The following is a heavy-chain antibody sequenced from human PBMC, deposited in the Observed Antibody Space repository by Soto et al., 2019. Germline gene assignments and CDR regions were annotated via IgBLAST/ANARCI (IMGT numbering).Heavy chain of an antibody. CDR1: GGTSNNNA. V-gene: IGHV1-69*01. Sequence: QVQLEQSGAEVKKPGSSVKVSCKASGGTSNNNANSWVRQAPGQGLEWMGGIVPVFGTANYAQKFRGRVRITADDSTRTLNMELSSLRSDDTAVYYCATLQGSGTYYDDDYWGQGTLVTVSS. D-gene: IGHD3-10*01. J-gene: IGHJ4*02. CDR3: ATLQGSGTYYDDDY. CDR2: IVPVFGTA.